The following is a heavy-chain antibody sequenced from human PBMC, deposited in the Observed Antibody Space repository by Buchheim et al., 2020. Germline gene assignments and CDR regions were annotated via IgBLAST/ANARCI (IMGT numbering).Heavy chain of an antibody. CDR3: ARVPSRSVAGDFDY. CDR2: INPNSGGT. CDR1: GYTFTSYD. V-gene: IGHV1-2*06. J-gene: IGHJ4*02. Sequence: QVQLVQSGAEVKKPGASVKVSCKASGYTFTSYDINWVRQATGQGLEWMGRINPNSGGTNYAQKFQGRVTMTRDTSISTAYMELSRLRSDDTAVYYCARVPSRSVAGDFDYWGQGTL. D-gene: IGHD6-19*01.